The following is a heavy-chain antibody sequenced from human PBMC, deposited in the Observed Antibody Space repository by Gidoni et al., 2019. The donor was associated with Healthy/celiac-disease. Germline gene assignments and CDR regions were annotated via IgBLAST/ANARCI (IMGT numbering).Heavy chain of an antibody. CDR1: GGTFSSYA. CDR3: ARARGVTGTTLYYYYGMDV. V-gene: IGHV1-69*01. J-gene: IGHJ6*02. CDR2: IIPSFGTA. D-gene: IGHD1-7*01. Sequence: QVQLVQSGSEVKKPGSSVKVSCKASGGTFSSYAIRWVRQAPGQGLEWMGGIIPSFGTANYAQKCQGRVTITADESTSTADMELSSLRSEDTAVYYCARARGVTGTTLYYYYGMDVWGQGTTVTVSS.